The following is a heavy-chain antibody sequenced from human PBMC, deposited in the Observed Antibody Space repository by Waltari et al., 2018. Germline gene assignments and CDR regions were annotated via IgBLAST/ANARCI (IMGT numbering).Heavy chain of an antibody. J-gene: IGHJ4*02. CDR2: VFYNGRT. CDR1: GGSVSSSRYY. V-gene: IGHV4-39*01. D-gene: IGHD1-1*01. Sequence: QVQMQESGPGLVKPSETLSLTCSVSGGSVSSSRYYWGWIRQTPGKGLAWRGSVFYNGRTYYNPSLQSRVTISVDTSKNQFSLSLKSLTAADTAVFYCVRQLTTANPWYIDSWGQGTQVTVSS. CDR3: VRQLTTANPWYIDS.